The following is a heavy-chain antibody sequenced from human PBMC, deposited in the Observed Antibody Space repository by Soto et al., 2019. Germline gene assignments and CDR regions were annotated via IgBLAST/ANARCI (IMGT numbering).Heavy chain of an antibody. CDR3: AKAGWYQLLPYFDY. CDR2: ISWNSGSI. CDR1: GFTFDDYA. V-gene: IGHV3-9*01. Sequence: EVQLVESGGGLVQPGRSLRLSCAASGFTFDDYAMHWVRQAPGKGLEWVSGISWNSGSIGYADSVKGRFTISRDNAKNSLYLQMNSLRAEDTALYYCAKAGWYQLLPYFDYWGQGTLVTVSS. J-gene: IGHJ4*02. D-gene: IGHD2-2*01.